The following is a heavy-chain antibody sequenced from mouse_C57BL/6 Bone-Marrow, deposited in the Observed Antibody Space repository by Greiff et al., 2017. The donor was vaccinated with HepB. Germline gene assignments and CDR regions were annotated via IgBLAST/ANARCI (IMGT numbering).Heavy chain of an antibody. J-gene: IGHJ2*01. V-gene: IGHV1-15*01. CDR2: IDPETGGT. Sequence: VKLMESGAELVRPGASVTLSCKASGYTFTDYEMHWVKQTPVHGLEWIGAIDPETGGTAYNQKFKGKAILTADKSSSTAYMELRSLTSEDSAVYYCTRGWDSYWGQGTTLTVSS. CDR3: TRGWDSY. D-gene: IGHD3-3*01. CDR1: GYTFTDYE.